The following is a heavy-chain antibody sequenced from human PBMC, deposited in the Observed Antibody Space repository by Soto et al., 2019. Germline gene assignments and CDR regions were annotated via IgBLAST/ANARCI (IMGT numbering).Heavy chain of an antibody. CDR1: GGSIGSYY. CDR2: IYYSGST. CDR3: AREEPRFGYYYDSSGKNEAFDI. V-gene: IGHV4-59*12. D-gene: IGHD3-22*01. Sequence: SETLSLTCTVSGGSIGSYYCSWIRQPPGKGLEWIGYIYYSGSTNYNPSLKSRVTISVDTSKNQFSLKLSSVTAADTAVYYCAREEPRFGYYYDSSGKNEAFDIWGQGTMVTVS. J-gene: IGHJ3*02.